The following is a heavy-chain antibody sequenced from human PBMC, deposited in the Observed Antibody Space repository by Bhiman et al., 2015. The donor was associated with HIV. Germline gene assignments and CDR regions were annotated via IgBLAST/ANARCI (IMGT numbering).Heavy chain of an antibody. V-gene: IGHV3-21*01. Sequence: EVQLVESGGGLVKPGGSLRLSCAASGFTFSSHSMNWVRQAPGKGLEWVSSISSSSYYIYYADSVKGRFTISRDNAKNSLYLQMNSLRAEDTAVYYCVRSSVTNWFDPWGQGTQVTVSS. CDR1: GFTFSSHS. J-gene: IGHJ5*02. CDR3: VRSSVTNWFDP. D-gene: IGHD3-22*01. CDR2: ISSSSYYI.